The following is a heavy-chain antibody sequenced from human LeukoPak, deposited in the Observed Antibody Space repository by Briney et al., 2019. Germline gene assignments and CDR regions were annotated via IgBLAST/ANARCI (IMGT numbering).Heavy chain of an antibody. CDR2: TSAHNDDT. J-gene: IGHJ4*02. V-gene: IGHV1-18*01. D-gene: IGHD1-1*01. CDR1: GYTFTSYG. CDR3: ARDWDSRNDYFDP. Sequence: ASVKVSCKASGYTFTSYGISWVRQAPGQGLEWMGWTSAHNDDTNYAETLQGRLTMTTDISTSTAYMELTSLRSDDTAVYYCARDWDSRNDYFDPWGQGTLVSVSS.